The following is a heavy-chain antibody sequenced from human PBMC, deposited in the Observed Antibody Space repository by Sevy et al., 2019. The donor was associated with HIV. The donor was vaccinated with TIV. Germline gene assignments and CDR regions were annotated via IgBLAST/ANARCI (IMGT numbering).Heavy chain of an antibody. CDR3: TRWKAAQSIFDY. CDR2: LKSDVYGGTV. J-gene: IGHJ4*02. D-gene: IGHD6-13*01. Sequence: GGSPRLSCTASGFTFGDYCMSWVRQAPGKGLEWVAFLKSDVYGGTVDHAATVRGRFVISREDSKTIAYLQMNDLKTEDTGVYYCTRWKAAQSIFDYWGQGALVTVSS. V-gene: IGHV3-49*04. CDR1: GFTFGDYC.